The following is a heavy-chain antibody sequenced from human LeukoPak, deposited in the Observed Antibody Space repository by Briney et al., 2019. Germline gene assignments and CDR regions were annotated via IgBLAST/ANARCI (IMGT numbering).Heavy chain of an antibody. CDR2: INPNSGGT. CDR1: GYTFAGYY. J-gene: IGHJ4*02. V-gene: IGHV1-2*02. CDR3: ARDLSEVRRGHY. Sequence: GASVKVSCKASGYTFAGYYMHWVRQAPGQGLEWMGWINPNSGGTNYAQKFQGRVTMTRDTSISTAYMELSRLRSDDTAVYYCARDLSEVRRGHYWGQGTLVTVSS.